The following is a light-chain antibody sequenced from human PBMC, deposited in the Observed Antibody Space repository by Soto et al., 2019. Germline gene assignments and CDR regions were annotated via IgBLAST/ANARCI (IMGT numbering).Light chain of an antibody. CDR1: QSLLFSSNNKNY. J-gene: IGKJ4*01. CDR3: QRYYSSLAGLT. V-gene: IGKV4-1*01. Sequence: DIVMNQSPDSLAVSLGERATINCKSSQSLLFSSNNKNYLAWYQQKPGQPPKLLIYWASTREFGVPDRFSGSESGTDFTLTISSLQAEHVAVSYCQRYYSSLAGLTFGGGTNVEIK. CDR2: WAS.